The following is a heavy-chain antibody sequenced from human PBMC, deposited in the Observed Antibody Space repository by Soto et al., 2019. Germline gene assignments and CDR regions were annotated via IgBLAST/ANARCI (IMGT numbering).Heavy chain of an antibody. D-gene: IGHD1-26*01. CDR2: ISGYNGNT. CDR3: ARGSESFDL. Sequence: QVLLTQSGPEVKKPGASVKVSCKASGYTFNNYGISWVRQVPGQGLEWMGWISGYNGNTNYAQKIQGRVTVTRDSSTATAYMEVRSRRSDDTAIYYCARGSESFDLWGLGTLVTVSS. V-gene: IGHV1-18*01. CDR1: GYTFNNYG. J-gene: IGHJ4*02.